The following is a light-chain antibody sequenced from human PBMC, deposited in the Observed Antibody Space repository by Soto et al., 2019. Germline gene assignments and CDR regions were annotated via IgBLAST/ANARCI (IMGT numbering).Light chain of an antibody. CDR3: QQSYSRLWT. Sequence: DIQVTQSPSSLSASVGDRVTITCRASQTSNNYLNWYQQKPGEAPKLLIYAASSLQSGVPSRFSGSGSGTEFTLTISSLQSEDFATYYCQQSYSRLWTFGQGTKVEIK. CDR1: QTSNNY. V-gene: IGKV1-39*01. J-gene: IGKJ1*01. CDR2: AAS.